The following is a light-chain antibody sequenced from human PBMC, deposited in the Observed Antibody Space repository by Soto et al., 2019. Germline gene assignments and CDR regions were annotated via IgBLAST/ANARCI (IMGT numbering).Light chain of an antibody. J-gene: IGKJ2*01. CDR3: QQYNSYLYT. V-gene: IGKV1-5*03. CDR2: KAS. CDR1: QSISSW. Sequence: DSRMTQSPSTLSASVGDRVTMTCRAIQSISSWLAWYQQKPGKAPKLLIYKASSLESGVPSRFSGSGSGTEFNLTISSLQPDDFATYYCQQYNSYLYTFGQGTKMEIK.